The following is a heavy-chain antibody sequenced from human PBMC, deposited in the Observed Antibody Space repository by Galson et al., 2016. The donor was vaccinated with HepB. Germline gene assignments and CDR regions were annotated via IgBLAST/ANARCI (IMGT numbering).Heavy chain of an antibody. J-gene: IGHJ4*02. CDR3: ARDYDVITFGGAARYFDY. CDR1: GFTFSSYG. V-gene: IGHV3-33*01. Sequence: SLRLSCAASGFTFSSYGMHWVRQAPGKGLEWVAVIWYDGSNEYYTDSVKGRFTISRDNSKNTLYLQMNSLRAEDTAVYFCARDYDVITFGGAARYFDYWGQGTLVTVSS. D-gene: IGHD3-16*01. CDR2: IWYDGSNE.